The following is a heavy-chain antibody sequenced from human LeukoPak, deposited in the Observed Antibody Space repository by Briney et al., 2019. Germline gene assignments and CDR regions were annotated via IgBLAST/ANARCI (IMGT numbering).Heavy chain of an antibody. CDR3: ATVRDIVVGGGPYYFDY. Sequence: VSVKVSCKASEYTFIGYYLHWVRQAPGQGLEWMGWINPHNGDTNYAQKFQGRVTMTRDTSITTAYMELSRLKSDDTAVYYCATVRDIVVGGGPYYFDYWGQGTLVTVSS. CDR1: EYTFIGYY. D-gene: IGHD2-15*01. J-gene: IGHJ4*02. V-gene: IGHV1-2*02. CDR2: INPHNGDT.